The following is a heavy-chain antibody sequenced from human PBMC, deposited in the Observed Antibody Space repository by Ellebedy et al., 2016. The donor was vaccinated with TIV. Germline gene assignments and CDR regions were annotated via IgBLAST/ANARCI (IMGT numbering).Heavy chain of an antibody. V-gene: IGHV5-51*01. D-gene: IGHD6-25*01. CDR3: TRRADGYDY. J-gene: IGHJ4*02. Sequence: GESLKISCKASGYNFASYWIAWVRQMPGKGLEWMGIIHPPDSNTRYSPSFQRQVTISADKSISTAYLQWSSLKASDTAMYFCTRRADGYDYWGQGTLVTVSS. CDR2: IHPPDSNT. CDR1: GYNFASYW.